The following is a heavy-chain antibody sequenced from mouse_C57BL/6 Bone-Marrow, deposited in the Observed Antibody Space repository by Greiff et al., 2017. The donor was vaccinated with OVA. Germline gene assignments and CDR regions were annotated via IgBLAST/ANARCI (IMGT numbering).Heavy chain of an antibody. V-gene: IGHV5-4*01. CDR2: ISDGGSYT. J-gene: IGHJ1*03. Sequence: EVQVVESGGGLVKPGGSLKLSCAASGFTFSSYAMSWVRQTPEKRLEWVATISDGGSYTYYPDNVKGRFTISRDNAKNHLYLQMSHLKSEDTAMYYCARDHDYDGHVWGTGTTVTVSS. D-gene: IGHD2-4*01. CDR3: ARDHDYDGHV. CDR1: GFTFSSYA.